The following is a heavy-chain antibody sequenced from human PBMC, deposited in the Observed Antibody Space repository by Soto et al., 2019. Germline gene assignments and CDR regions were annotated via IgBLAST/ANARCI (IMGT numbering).Heavy chain of an antibody. CDR1: VFTFSAYG. CDR3: ARGWGYFDSSGFPYLYAMDV. D-gene: IGHD3-22*01. Sequence: GGSLRLSCGASVFTFSAYGMSWVRQAPGKGREWVANIKEDGSEKYYVDSVEGRFTISRDNAKNSLYLQMTSLRAEDTALYYCARGWGYFDSSGFPYLYAMDVWGQGTTVTVSS. V-gene: IGHV3-7*01. J-gene: IGHJ6*02. CDR2: IKEDGSEK.